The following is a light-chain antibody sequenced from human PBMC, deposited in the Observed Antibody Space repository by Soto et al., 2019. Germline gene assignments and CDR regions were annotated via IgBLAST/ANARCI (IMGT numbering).Light chain of an antibody. J-gene: IGKJ2*01. CDR2: AAS. CDR3: QQYYSYPFN. CDR1: QDISGY. V-gene: IGKV1-8*01. Sequence: AIRMTQSPSSLSASTGDRVTITCRASQDISGYLAWYQQKPGKAPSFLIYAASTLHSGVPSRFSGSGSGTHFTLSISYLRSEDFATYYCQQYYSYPFNFGQGTKLEIK.